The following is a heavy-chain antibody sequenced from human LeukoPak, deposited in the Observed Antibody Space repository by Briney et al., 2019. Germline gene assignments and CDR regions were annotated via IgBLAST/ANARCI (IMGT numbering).Heavy chain of an antibody. D-gene: IGHD4-23*01. J-gene: IGHJ4*02. CDR2: IRSDGRAT. Sequence: PGGSLRLSCAASGFTFRSFGMHWVRQAPAKGLEWVSFIRSDGRATDYADSVKGRLTISRDNSRNTLYVQMNSLRDEDTAIYYCAKDRDGGNFYFDYWGQGILVTVSS. CDR1: GFTFRSFG. CDR3: AKDRDGGNFYFDY. V-gene: IGHV3-30*02.